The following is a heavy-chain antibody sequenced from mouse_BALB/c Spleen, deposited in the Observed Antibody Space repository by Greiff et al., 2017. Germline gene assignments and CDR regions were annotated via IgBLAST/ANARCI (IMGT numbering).Heavy chain of an antibody. CDR2: INSNGGST. CDR1: GFTFSSYG. Sequence: EVQGVESGGGLVQPGGSLKLSCAASGFTFSSYGMSWVRQTPDKRLELVATINSNGGSTYYPDSVKGRFTISRDNAKNTLYLQMSSLKSEDTAMYYCARGRGYDWYFDVWGAGTTVTVSS. CDR3: ARGRGYDWYFDV. D-gene: IGHD2-2*01. V-gene: IGHV5-6-3*01. J-gene: IGHJ1*01.